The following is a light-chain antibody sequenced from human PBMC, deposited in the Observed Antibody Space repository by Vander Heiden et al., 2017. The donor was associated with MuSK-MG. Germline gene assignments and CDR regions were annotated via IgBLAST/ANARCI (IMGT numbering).Light chain of an antibody. V-gene: IGKV3-15*01. CDR3: QQDNNWPPWT. J-gene: IGKJ1*01. Sequence: EIVMTQSPATLSVSPGERATLSCRASQSVRTNLAWYQQKPGHGPRLLIYGATTRGNGIPARFSGSGFGTEFTLTISSRRSEDFAVYYCQQDNNWPPWTFGQGTKVEIK. CDR2: GAT. CDR1: QSVRTN.